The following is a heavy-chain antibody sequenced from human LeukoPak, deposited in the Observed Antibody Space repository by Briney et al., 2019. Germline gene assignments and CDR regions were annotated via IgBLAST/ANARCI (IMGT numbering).Heavy chain of an antibody. CDR3: AREGYSSSWYYYGMDV. V-gene: IGHV4-30-2*01. J-gene: IGHJ6*02. Sequence: PSQTLSLTCTVSGGSISSGGYYWSWIRQPPGKGLEWIGYIYHSGSTYYNPSLKSRVTISVDTSKNQFSLKLGSVTAADTAVYYCAREGYSSSWYYYGMDVWGQGTTVTVSS. CDR2: IYHSGST. D-gene: IGHD6-13*01. CDR1: GGSISSGGYY.